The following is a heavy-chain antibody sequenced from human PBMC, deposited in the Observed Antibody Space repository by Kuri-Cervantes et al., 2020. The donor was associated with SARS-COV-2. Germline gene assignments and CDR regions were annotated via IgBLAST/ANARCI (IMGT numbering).Heavy chain of an antibody. V-gene: IGHV3-21*04. CDR2: ISSSSSYI. Sequence: GGSLRLSCAASGFTFSSYSMNWVRQAPGKGLEWVSSISSSSSYIYYADSVKGRFTISRDNAKNSLYLQMNSLRAEDTALYYCARDLSYLGMEDYWGQGTLVTVSS. CDR3: ARDLSYLGMEDY. CDR1: GFTFSSYS. D-gene: IGHD7-27*01. J-gene: IGHJ4*02.